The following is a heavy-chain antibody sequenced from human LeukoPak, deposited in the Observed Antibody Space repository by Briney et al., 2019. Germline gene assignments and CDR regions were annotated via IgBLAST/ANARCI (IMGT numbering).Heavy chain of an antibody. CDR3: ARDGGIGYYYDSSGFT. CDR1: GGTFSSYA. V-gene: IGHV1-69*05. CDR2: IIPIFGTA. D-gene: IGHD3-22*01. Sequence: GASVKVSCKASGGTFSSYAISWVRQAPGQGLEWMGRIIPIFGTANYAQKFQGRVTMTRDTSTSTVYMELSSLRSEDTAVYYCARDGGIGYYYDSSGFTWGQGTLVTVSS. J-gene: IGHJ5*02.